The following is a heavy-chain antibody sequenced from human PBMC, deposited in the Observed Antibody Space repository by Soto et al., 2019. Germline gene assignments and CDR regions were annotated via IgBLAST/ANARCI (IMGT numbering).Heavy chain of an antibody. Sequence: PGGSLRLSCAASGFTFSSYWMSWVRQAPGKGLEWVANIKQDGSEKYYVDSVKGRFTISRDNAKNSLYLQMNSLRAEDTAVYYCARQAHSSNPYYYYYYYMDVWGKGTTVTVSS. CDR2: IKQDGSEK. D-gene: IGHD4-4*01. CDR3: ARQAHSSNPYYYYYYYMDV. J-gene: IGHJ6*03. V-gene: IGHV3-7*01. CDR1: GFTFSSYW.